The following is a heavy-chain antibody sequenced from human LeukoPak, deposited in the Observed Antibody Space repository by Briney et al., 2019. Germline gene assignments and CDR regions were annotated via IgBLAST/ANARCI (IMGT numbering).Heavy chain of an antibody. Sequence: ASVKVSCKASGYTFTSYGISWVRQAPGQGLEWMGWISAYKINTNYAQKFQGRVTMTTDTSTSTAYMELRSLRSDDTAVYYCARAWDCSSTSCYVYFDYWGQGTLVTVSS. D-gene: IGHD2-2*01. CDR2: ISAYKINT. J-gene: IGHJ4*02. CDR1: GYTFTSYG. V-gene: IGHV1-18*01. CDR3: ARAWDCSSTSCYVYFDY.